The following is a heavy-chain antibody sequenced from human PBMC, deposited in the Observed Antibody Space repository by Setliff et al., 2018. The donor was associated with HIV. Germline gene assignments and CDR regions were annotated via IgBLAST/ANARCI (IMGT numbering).Heavy chain of an antibody. D-gene: IGHD3-10*01. CDR1: GGSISNYY. CDR2: IYYSGNT. V-gene: IGHV4-59*08. CDR3: ARAHYYGSGFMDV. Sequence: SETLSLTCSVSGGSISNYYWSWIRQPPGKGLEWIGYIYYSGNTNYSPSLKSRVTISVDTSKNQFSLKLSSVTAADTAVYYCARAHYYGSGFMDVWGRGTTVTVSS. J-gene: IGHJ6*04.